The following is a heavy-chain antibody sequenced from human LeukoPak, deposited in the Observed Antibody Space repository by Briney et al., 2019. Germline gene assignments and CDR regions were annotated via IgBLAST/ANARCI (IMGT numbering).Heavy chain of an antibody. Sequence: PSETLSLTCAVYGGSFSGYYWSWIRQPPGKGLEWIGEINHSGSTNYNPSLKSRVTISVDTSKNQFSLKLSSVTAADTAVYYCARTDTAMVTSPFDYWGQGTLVTVSS. CDR1: GGSFSGYY. D-gene: IGHD5-18*01. V-gene: IGHV4-34*01. CDR2: INHSGST. J-gene: IGHJ4*02. CDR3: ARTDTAMVTSPFDY.